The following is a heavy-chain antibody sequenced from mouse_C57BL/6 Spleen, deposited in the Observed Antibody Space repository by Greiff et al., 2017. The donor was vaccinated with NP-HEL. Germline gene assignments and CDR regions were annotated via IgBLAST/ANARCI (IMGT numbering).Heavy chain of an antibody. D-gene: IGHD3-2*02. CDR1: GFTFSSYG. J-gene: IGHJ4*01. CDR2: ISSGGSYT. CDR3: ARHIDSSGYGHYYAMDY. Sequence: EVQRVESGGDLVKPGGSLKLSCAASGFTFSSYGMSWVRQTPDKRLEWVATISSGGSYTYYPDSVKGRFTISRDNAKNTLYLQMSSLKSEDTAMYYCARHIDSSGYGHYYAMDYWGQGTSVTVSS. V-gene: IGHV5-6*01.